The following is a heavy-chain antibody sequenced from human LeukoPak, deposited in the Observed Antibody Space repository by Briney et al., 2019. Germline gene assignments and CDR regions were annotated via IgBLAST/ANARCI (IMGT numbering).Heavy chain of an antibody. CDR2: ISGSGGST. J-gene: IGHJ4*02. CDR1: GFTFSSYA. CDR3: AKGYYDSSGYYALFDY. Sequence: GGSLRLSCAASGFTFSSYAMSWVRQAPGKGLEWVLAISGSGGSTYYADSVKGRFTISRDNSKNTLYLQMNSLRAEDTAVYYCAKGYYDSSGYYALFDYWGQGTLVTVSS. V-gene: IGHV3-23*01. D-gene: IGHD3-22*01.